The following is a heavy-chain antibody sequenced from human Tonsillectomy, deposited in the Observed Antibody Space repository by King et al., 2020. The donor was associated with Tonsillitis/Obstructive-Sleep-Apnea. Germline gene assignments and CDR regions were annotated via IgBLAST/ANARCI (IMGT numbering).Heavy chain of an antibody. V-gene: IGHV2-5*02. CDR1: GXXLXTXGVX. Sequence: TLKESXPTLVKPTXTLTLTCTFSGXXLXTXGVXXGWIRQXPGKALEWLALIYWDDDKRYSPSLKSRLTITKDTSKKQVVLTMTNMAPVDTDTYYCAXDXXXAMXPGAXXXWGXXXLVTVS. D-gene: IGHD5-18*01. CDR2: IYWDDDK. J-gene: IGHJ4*01. CDR3: AXDXXXAMXPGAXXX.